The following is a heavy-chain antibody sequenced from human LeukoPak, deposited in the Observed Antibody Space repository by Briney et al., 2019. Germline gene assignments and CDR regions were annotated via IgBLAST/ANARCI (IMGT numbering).Heavy chain of an antibody. CDR2: IYYSGST. Sequence: PSETLSLTCTASGGSISCYYWSWIRQPPGKGLEWIGYIYYSGSTNYNPSLKSRVTISVDTSKNQFSLKLSSVTAADTAVYYCARTTEGYCRGRSCYSYYYYMDVWGKGTTVTVSS. CDR3: ARTTEGYCRGRSCYSYYYYMDV. V-gene: IGHV4-59*01. CDR1: GGSISCYY. D-gene: IGHD2-15*01. J-gene: IGHJ6*03.